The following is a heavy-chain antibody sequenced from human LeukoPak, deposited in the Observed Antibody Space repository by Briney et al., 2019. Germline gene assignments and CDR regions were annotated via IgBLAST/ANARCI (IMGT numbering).Heavy chain of an antibody. V-gene: IGHV1-8*01. CDR2: MNPINGNT. Sequence: ASVKVSCKASGNTFTSYDINWVRQATGPGLEWMGWMNPINGNTGYARKFQGRVTMTRDTSISTAYMELRSLTSEDTAIYYCVRDGEGVAISVNFWFDPWGQGTLVTVSS. J-gene: IGHJ5*02. D-gene: IGHD3-10*01. CDR1: GNTFTSYD. CDR3: VRDGEGVAISVNFWFDP.